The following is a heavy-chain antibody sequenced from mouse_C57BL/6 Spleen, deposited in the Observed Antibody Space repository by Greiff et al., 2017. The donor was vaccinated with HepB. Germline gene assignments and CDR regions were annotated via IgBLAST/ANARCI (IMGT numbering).Heavy chain of an antibody. V-gene: IGHV1-69*01. CDR3: ARSVVATGGYYFDY. CDR1: GYTFTSYW. Sequence: QVQLQQPGAELVMPGASVKLSCKASGYTFTSYWMHWVKQRPGQGLEWIGEIDPSDSYTNYNQKFKGKSTLTVDKSSSTAYMQLSSLTSEDSAVYYCARSVVATGGYYFDYCGAGTTLTLSS. CDR2: IDPSDSYT. J-gene: IGHJ2*01. D-gene: IGHD1-1*01.